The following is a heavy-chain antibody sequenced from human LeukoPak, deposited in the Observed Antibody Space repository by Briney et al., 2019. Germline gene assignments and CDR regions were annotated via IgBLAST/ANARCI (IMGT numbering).Heavy chain of an antibody. D-gene: IGHD3-10*01. CDR1: GYTFTDYY. Sequence: ASMKVSCKASGYTFTDYYMHWVRQAPGQGLEWMGWINPNTGGTNYAQNFQGRVTMTRDTSISTAFMELSGLRSDDTAVYYCARDGTPRSYYYFDHWGQGTLVTVSS. V-gene: IGHV1-2*02. J-gene: IGHJ4*02. CDR2: INPNTGGT. CDR3: ARDGTPRSYYYFDH.